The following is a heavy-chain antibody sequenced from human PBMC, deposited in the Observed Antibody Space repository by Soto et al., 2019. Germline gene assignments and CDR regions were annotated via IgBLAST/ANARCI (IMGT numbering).Heavy chain of an antibody. CDR1: GFTFSSYS. CDR2: ISTSSSNI. D-gene: IGHD1-1*01. J-gene: IGHJ6*02. V-gene: IGHV3-48*01. CDR3: AKDQVRYYYYYGMDV. Sequence: GGSLRLSCAASGFTFSSYSMNWVRQAPGKGLEWVSYISTSSSNIYYADSVKGRFTISRDNAKNSLYLQMNSLRAEDTAVYYCAKDQVRYYYYYGMDVWGQGTTVTVSS.